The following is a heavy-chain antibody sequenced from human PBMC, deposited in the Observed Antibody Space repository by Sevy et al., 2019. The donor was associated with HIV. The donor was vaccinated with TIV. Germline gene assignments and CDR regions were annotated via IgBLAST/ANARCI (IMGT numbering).Heavy chain of an antibody. Sequence: GGSLRLSCAASAFTFSDYYMSWIRQAPGKGLEWISYISGSSSAIVYADSVKGRFAISRNNAKNSLYLHMDNLRAEDTAVYFCVGRPYSSAYSWSYHFDYWGQGTLVTVSS. CDR1: AFTFSDYY. V-gene: IGHV3-11*01. CDR3: VGRPYSSAYSWSYHFDY. J-gene: IGHJ4*02. D-gene: IGHD3-16*01. CDR2: ISGSSSAI.